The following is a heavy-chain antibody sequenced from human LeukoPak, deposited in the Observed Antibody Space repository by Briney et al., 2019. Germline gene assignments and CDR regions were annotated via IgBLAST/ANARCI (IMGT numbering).Heavy chain of an antibody. J-gene: IGHJ6*03. Sequence: SETLSLTCTVSGGSISSSSYYWGWIRQPPGKGLEWIGSIYYSGSTYYNPSLKSRVTISVDTSKNQFSLKLSSVTAADTAVYYCARGPPYSSSWSYYYYYMDVWGKGTTVTVSS. CDR3: ARGPPYSSSWSYYYYYMDV. CDR1: GGSISSSSYY. V-gene: IGHV4-39*01. CDR2: IYYSGST. D-gene: IGHD6-13*01.